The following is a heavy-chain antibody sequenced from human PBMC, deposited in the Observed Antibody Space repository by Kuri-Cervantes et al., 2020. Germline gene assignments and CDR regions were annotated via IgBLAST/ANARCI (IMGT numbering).Heavy chain of an antibody. Sequence: PAKVSCKPSGYTFTSYGISWVRQAPGQGLEWMGWISAYNGNTNYAQKLQGRVTMTTDTSTSTAYMELRSLRSDDTAVYYCARSSTVTTPYYYYGMDVWGQGTTVTVSS. CDR2: ISAYNGNT. J-gene: IGHJ6*02. CDR1: GYTFTSYG. V-gene: IGHV1-18*01. CDR3: ARSSTVTTPYYYYGMDV. D-gene: IGHD4-17*01.